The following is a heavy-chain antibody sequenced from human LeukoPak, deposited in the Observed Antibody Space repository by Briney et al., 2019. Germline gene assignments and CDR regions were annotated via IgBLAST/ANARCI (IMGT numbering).Heavy chain of an antibody. J-gene: IGHJ4*02. D-gene: IGHD3-22*01. CDR3: ARVDYYYDSSGYYYEVVDY. CDR1: GLIFSTYS. Sequence: GGSLRLSCAASGLIFSTYSMNWVRQAPGKGLEWVSYISSSSSTIYYADSVKGRFTISRDNAENSLYLQMNSLRAEDTAVYYCARVDYYYDSSGYYYEVVDYWGQGTLVSVSS. V-gene: IGHV3-48*01. CDR2: ISSSSSTI.